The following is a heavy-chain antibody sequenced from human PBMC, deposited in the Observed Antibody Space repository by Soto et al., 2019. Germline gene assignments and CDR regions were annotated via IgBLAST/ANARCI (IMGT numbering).Heavy chain of an antibody. Sequence: SETLSLTCTVSGGSISSYYWSWIRQPPGKGLEWIWYIYYSGSTNYNPPLKSRVTISVDTSKNQFSLKLSSVTAADTAVYYCARATRGYFDYWGQGTLVTVSS. J-gene: IGHJ4*02. CDR1: GGSISSYY. V-gene: IGHV4-59*01. CDR3: ARATRGYFDY. CDR2: IYYSGST.